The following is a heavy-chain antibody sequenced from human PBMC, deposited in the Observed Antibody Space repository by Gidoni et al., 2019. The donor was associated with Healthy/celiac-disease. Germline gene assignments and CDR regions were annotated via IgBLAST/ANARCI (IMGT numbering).Heavy chain of an antibody. V-gene: IGHV1-3*01. D-gene: IGHD6-19*01. CDR2: INAGNGNT. Sequence: QVQLVQSGAEVKKPGASVKVSCKASGYTFTSYAMHWVRQAPGQRLEWMGWINAGNGNTKYSQKFQGRVTITRDTSASTAYMELSSLRSEDTAVYYCARAGIAVAGNYYYYMDVWGKGTTVTVSS. CDR1: GYTFTSYA. J-gene: IGHJ6*03. CDR3: ARAGIAVAGNYYYYMDV.